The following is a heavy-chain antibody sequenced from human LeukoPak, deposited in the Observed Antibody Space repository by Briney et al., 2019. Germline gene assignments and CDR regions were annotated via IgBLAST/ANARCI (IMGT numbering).Heavy chain of an antibody. CDR2: INAGNGNT. Sequence: ASVKVSCKASGYTFTSYAMHWVRQAPGQRLEWMGWINAGNGNTKYSQKFQGRVTITRDTSASTAYMELSSLRSEDTAVYYCARDRWFGELLVYWGQGTLVTVSS. CDR3: ARDRWFGELLVY. D-gene: IGHD3-10*01. V-gene: IGHV1-3*01. J-gene: IGHJ4*02. CDR1: GYTFTSYA.